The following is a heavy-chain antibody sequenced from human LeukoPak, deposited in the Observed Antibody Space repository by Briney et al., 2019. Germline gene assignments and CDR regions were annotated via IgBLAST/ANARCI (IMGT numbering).Heavy chain of an antibody. CDR1: GYTFTGYY. Sequence: ASVKVSCKASGYTFTGYYMHWVRQAPGQGLEWMGWINPNSGGTNYAQKFQGRVTMTRDTPISTAYMELSRLRSDDTAVYYCARELDIAAGAGRAFDIWGQGTMVTVSS. D-gene: IGHD6-13*01. V-gene: IGHV1-2*02. J-gene: IGHJ3*02. CDR3: ARELDIAAGAGRAFDI. CDR2: INPNSGGT.